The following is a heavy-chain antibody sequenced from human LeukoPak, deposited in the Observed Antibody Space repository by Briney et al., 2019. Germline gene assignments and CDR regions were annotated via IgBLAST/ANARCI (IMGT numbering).Heavy chain of an antibody. D-gene: IGHD3-22*01. Sequence: GGSLRLSCAASGFTFDDYAMHWVRHAPGKGLEWVSGISWNSGSIGYADSVKGRFTISRDNAKNSLYLQMNSLRAEDMALYYCARSYDSPIRDFDYWGQGTLVTVSS. CDR3: ARSYDSPIRDFDY. CDR1: GFTFDDYA. J-gene: IGHJ4*02. CDR2: ISWNSGSI. V-gene: IGHV3-9*03.